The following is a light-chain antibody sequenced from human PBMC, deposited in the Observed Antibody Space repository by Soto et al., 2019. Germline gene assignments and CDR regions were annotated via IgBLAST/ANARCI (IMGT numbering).Light chain of an antibody. CDR1: NSNIGNNV. Sequence: QSVLTQPPSVSEAPRQRVVISCSGSNSNIGNNVVTWYQQLPGKAPKLLIYYDDLLSSGVSDRFAGSKSGSSASLAISGLQSEDEAVYYCATWDDTLNALVFGGGTKLTVL. CDR2: YDD. J-gene: IGLJ2*01. V-gene: IGLV1-36*01. CDR3: ATWDDTLNALV.